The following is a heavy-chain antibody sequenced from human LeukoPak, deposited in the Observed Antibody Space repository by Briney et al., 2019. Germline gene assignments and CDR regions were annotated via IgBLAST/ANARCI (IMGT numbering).Heavy chain of an antibody. Sequence: PGRSLRLSCAASGFPFDDYGMHWVRQRPGKGLEWVSSISWNSGVTGYADSVKGRFTISRDNAKNSLYLQMDSLRAEDMALCYCARDSLWFGELLPYDYWGQGALVTVSS. CDR2: ISWNSGVT. J-gene: IGHJ4*02. D-gene: IGHD3-10*01. CDR3: ARDSLWFGELLPYDY. CDR1: GFPFDDYG. V-gene: IGHV3-9*03.